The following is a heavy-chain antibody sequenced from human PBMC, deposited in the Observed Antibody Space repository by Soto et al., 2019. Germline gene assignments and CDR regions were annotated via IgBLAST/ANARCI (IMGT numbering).Heavy chain of an antibody. D-gene: IGHD3-10*01. CDR3: ARLVYGVSRGSGIKRSHYYYYYMDV. CDR2: INHSGST. V-gene: IGHV4-34*01. Sequence: QVQLQQWGAGLLKPSETLSLTCAVYGGSFSGYYWSWIRQPPGKGLEWIGEINHSGSTNYNPSLKSRVTISVDTSKNQFSLKLSSVTAADTAVYYCARLVYGVSRGSGIKRSHYYYYYMDVWGKGTTVTVSS. J-gene: IGHJ6*03. CDR1: GGSFSGYY.